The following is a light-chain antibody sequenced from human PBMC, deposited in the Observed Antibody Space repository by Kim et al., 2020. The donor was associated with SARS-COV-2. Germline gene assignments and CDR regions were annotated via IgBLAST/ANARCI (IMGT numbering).Light chain of an antibody. CDR3: QLYGSSPIFT. J-gene: IGKJ3*01. CDR2: GAS. Sequence: EIVMTQSPATLSVSPGERATLSCRASQSVSSSYLAWYQQRPGQAPRLLIYGASNRATGIPDRFSGSRSGTDFTLTISRLEPEDFAVYYCQLYGSSPIFTFGPGTKVDIK. CDR1: QSVSSSY. V-gene: IGKV3-20*01.